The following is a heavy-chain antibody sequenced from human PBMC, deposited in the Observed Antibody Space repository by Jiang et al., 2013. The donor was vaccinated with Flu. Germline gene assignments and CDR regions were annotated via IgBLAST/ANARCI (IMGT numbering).Heavy chain of an antibody. Sequence: AQKFQGRVTMTRDTSTSTVYMELSSLRSEDTAVYYCARGHVLRYLTVRGGENFDYWGQGTLVTVSS. J-gene: IGHJ4*02. D-gene: IGHD3-9*01. V-gene: IGHV1-46*03. CDR3: ARGHVLRYLTVRGGENFDY.